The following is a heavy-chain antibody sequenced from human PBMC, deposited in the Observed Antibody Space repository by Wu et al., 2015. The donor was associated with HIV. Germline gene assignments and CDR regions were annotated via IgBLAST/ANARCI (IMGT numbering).Heavy chain of an antibody. CDR2: MNPNSGNT. CDR3: ARGVWQELRS. CDR1: GYTFTTYD. Sequence: QVHLVQSGAEVRKPGASVKVSCKASGYTFTTYDINWVRQATGHGLEWMGWMNPNSGNTGYAQKFQGRVTMTRNTSITTAYMELSSLTSDDTAVYYCARGVWQELRSWGQGTLVTVSS. V-gene: IGHV1-8*01. D-gene: IGHD1-26*01. J-gene: IGHJ4*02.